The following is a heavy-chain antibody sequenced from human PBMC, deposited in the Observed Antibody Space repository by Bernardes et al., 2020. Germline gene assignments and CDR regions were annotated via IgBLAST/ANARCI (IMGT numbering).Heavy chain of an antibody. CDR3: ARDQALTTEGRRYYYYGMDV. CDR2: ISSSSSYI. J-gene: IGHJ6*02. CDR1: GFTFSSYS. V-gene: IGHV3-21*01. D-gene: IGHD4-4*01. Sequence: GGSLRLSCAASGFTFSSYSMNWVRQAPGKGLEWVSSISSSSSYIYYADSVKGRFTISRDNAKNSLYLQMNSLRAEDTAVYYCARDQALTTEGRRYYYYGMDVWGQGTTVTVSS.